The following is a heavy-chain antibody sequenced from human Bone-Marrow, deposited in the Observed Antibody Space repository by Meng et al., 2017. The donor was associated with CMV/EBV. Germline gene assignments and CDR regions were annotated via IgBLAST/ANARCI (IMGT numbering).Heavy chain of an antibody. CDR1: GGSFSGYY. CDR2: IYYSGST. V-gene: IGHV4-59*01. J-gene: IGHJ4*02. Sequence: SETLSLTCAVYGGSFSGYYWSWIRQPPGKGLEWIGYIYYSGSTNYNPSLKSRVTISVDTSKNQFSLKLSSVTAADTAVYYCARVGSGYDFYFDYWGQGTLVTVSS. CDR3: ARVGSGYDFYFDY. D-gene: IGHD5-12*01.